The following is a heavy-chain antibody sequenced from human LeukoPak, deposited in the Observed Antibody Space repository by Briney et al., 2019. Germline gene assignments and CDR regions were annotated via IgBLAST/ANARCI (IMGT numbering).Heavy chain of an antibody. CDR3: ARAFSSSWYKNWFDP. Sequence: SETLSLTCAVYGRSFSGYYWIWIRQPPGKGLEWIGEINHSGSTNYNPSLKSRVTISVDTSKNQFSLKLSSVTPAHTAVYYCARAFSSSWYKNWFDPWGQGTLVTVSS. D-gene: IGHD6-13*01. V-gene: IGHV4-34*01. CDR1: GRSFSGYY. CDR2: INHSGST. J-gene: IGHJ5*02.